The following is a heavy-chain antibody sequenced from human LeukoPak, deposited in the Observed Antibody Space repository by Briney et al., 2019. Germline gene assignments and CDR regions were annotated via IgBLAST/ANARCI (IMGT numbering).Heavy chain of an antibody. J-gene: IGHJ5*02. V-gene: IGHV4-4*07. D-gene: IGHD6-13*01. Sequence: SETLSLTCTVSGGSISGYYWGWIRQPAGKGLEWIGRIYTSGSTNYNPSLKSRVTMSVDTSKNQFSLKLSSVTAADTAVYYCARGDYSSSWYGSFDPWGQGTLVTVSS. CDR1: GGSISGYY. CDR3: ARGDYSSSWYGSFDP. CDR2: IYTSGST.